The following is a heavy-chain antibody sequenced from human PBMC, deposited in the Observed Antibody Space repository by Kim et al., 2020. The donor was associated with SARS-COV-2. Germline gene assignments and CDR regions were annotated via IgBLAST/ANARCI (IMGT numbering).Heavy chain of an antibody. CDR2: ISYDGSRK. CDR3: ARDGGTPTTSYGMDV. V-gene: IGHV3-30*01. D-gene: IGHD2-2*01. Sequence: GGSLRPSCAASGFTFSSYAVHWVRQAPGKGLEWVAVISYDGSRKYYADSVKGRFTISRDNSKNTLYLQMNSLRAEDTAVYYCARDGGTPTTSYGMDVWGQGTTVTVSS. J-gene: IGHJ6*02. CDR1: GFTFSSYA.